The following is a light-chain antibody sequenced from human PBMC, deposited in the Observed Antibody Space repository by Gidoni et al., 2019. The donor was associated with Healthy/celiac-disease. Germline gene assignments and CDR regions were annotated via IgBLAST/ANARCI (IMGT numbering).Light chain of an antibody. CDR3: QQSYSTPWT. J-gene: IGKJ1*01. CDR1: QSISSY. Sequence: DIQMTQSPSSLSASVGDRVTITCRPSQSISSYLNWYQQKPGKAPKLLIYAASSLQSGVPSRFSCSGSGTDFTLTISSLQPEDFATYYCQQSYSTPWTFGQGTKVEIK. V-gene: IGKV1-39*01. CDR2: AAS.